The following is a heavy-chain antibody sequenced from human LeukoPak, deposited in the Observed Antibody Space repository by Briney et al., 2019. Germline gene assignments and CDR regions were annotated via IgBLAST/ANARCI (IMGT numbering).Heavy chain of an antibody. CDR3: ARDNSIADRGWWFDP. V-gene: IGHV1-58*02. CDR2: IVVGSGNT. D-gene: IGHD4-23*01. Sequence: ASVKVSCKASGFTFTSSAIQWVRQARGQRLEWIGWIVVGSGNTNYAQEFQERVTIKRDMSTSTAYMELSSLRSEDTAVYYCARDNSIADRGWWFDPWGQGTLVTVSS. CDR1: GFTFTSSA. J-gene: IGHJ5*02.